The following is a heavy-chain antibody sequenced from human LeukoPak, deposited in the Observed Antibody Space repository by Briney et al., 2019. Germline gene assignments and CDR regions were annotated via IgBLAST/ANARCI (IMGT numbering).Heavy chain of an antibody. V-gene: IGHV5-51*01. Sequence: GASLKISCQGSGYTFTSYWIGWVRPMPGKGLEWIGIINPGDSDTRYNPSFQGQVTISVDKSISTAYLQWSSLKASDTATYFCARGHVYNDYWGQGTLVTVSS. CDR3: ARGHVYNDY. J-gene: IGHJ4*02. CDR1: GYTFTSYW. CDR2: INPGDSDT. D-gene: IGHD1-1*01.